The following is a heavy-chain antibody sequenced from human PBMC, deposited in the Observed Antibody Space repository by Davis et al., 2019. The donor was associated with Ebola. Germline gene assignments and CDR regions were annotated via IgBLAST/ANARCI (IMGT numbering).Heavy chain of an antibody. CDR2: IYYSGST. CDR3: ARGWLRFSYYYYGMDV. Sequence: MPSETLSLTCTVSGGSISSHYWSWIRQPPGKGLEWIGYIYYSGSTNYNPSLKSRVTISVDTSKNQFSLKLSSVTAADTAVYYCARGWLRFSYYYYGMDVWGQGTTVTVSS. J-gene: IGHJ6*02. V-gene: IGHV4-59*11. D-gene: IGHD5-12*01. CDR1: GGSISSHY.